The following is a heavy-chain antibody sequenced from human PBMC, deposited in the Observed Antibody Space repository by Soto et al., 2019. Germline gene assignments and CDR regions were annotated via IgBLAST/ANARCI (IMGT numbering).Heavy chain of an antibody. CDR2: IYYSGST. Sequence: PSETLSLTCTVSGGSISSYYWSWIRQPPGKGLEWIGYIYYSGSTNYNPSLKSRVPISLDTSKNQFSLKLSSVTAADTAVYYCARHNYGSGSTYFDYWGQGTLVTVSS. V-gene: IGHV4-59*08. D-gene: IGHD3-10*01. CDR3: ARHNYGSGSTYFDY. J-gene: IGHJ4*02. CDR1: GGSISSYY.